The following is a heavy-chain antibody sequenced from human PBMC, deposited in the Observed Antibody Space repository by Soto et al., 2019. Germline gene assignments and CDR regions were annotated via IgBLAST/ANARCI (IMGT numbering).Heavy chain of an antibody. CDR1: GFTFSSYA. V-gene: IGHV3-23*01. CDR3: AKDYYYGSGPKDYYYYYMDV. Sequence: GGSLRLSCAASGFTFSSYAMSWVRQAPGKGLEWVSAISGSGGSTYYADSVKGRFTISRDNSKNTLYLQMNSLRAEDTAVYYCAKDYYYGSGPKDYYYYYMDVWGKGTTVTVSS. CDR2: ISGSGGST. D-gene: IGHD3-10*01. J-gene: IGHJ6*03.